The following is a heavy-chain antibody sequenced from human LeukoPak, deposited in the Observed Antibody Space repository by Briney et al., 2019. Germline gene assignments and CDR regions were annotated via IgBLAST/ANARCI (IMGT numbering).Heavy chain of an antibody. J-gene: IGHJ5*02. V-gene: IGHV4-4*07. CDR1: GGSISSYY. CDR3: AREKIGYYDGSGRGWFDP. Sequence: SETLSLTCTVSGGSISSYYWSWIRQPAGKGLEWIGRIYTTGSTNYNPSLKSRVTISVDTSKEQFSLKLSSVTAADTAVYYCAREKIGYYDGSGRGWFDPWGQGTLVTVSS. CDR2: IYTTGST. D-gene: IGHD3-22*01.